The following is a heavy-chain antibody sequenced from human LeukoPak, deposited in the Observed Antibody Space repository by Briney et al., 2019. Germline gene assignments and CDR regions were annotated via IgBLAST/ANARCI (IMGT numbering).Heavy chain of an antibody. Sequence: GGSLRLSCAASGFTFSSYAMHWVRQAPGKGLEWVAVISYDGSNKYYADSVKGRFTIFRDNSKNTLYLQMNSLRAEDTAVYYCAREDSSGYYYDWGQGTLVTVSS. J-gene: IGHJ4*02. CDR3: AREDSSGYYYD. CDR1: GFTFSSYA. CDR2: ISYDGSNK. D-gene: IGHD3-22*01. V-gene: IGHV3-30-3*01.